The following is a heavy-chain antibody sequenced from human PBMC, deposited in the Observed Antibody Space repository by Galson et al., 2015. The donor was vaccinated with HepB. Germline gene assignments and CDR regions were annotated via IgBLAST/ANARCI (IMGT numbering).Heavy chain of an antibody. CDR2: INPSGGST. V-gene: IGHV1-46*04. CDR3: ARDMGATRRLGAFDI. J-gene: IGHJ3*02. CDR1: GYTFTSYY. Sequence: SVKVSCKASGYTFTSYYMHWVRQAPGQGLEWMGIINPSGGSTSYAQKLQGRVTMTRDTSTSTVYMELSSLRSEDTAVYYCARDMGATRRLGAFDIWGQGTMVTVSS. D-gene: IGHD1-26*01.